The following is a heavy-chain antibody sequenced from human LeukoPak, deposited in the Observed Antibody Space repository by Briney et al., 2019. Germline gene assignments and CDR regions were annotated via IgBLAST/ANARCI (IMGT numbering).Heavy chain of an antibody. CDR3: ARSTANAFDI. Sequence: GGSLRLSCAASGFTFSSFTMNWVRQAPGKGLEGVSSISSTSTYIHYADSVKGRFTISRDNAKNSLYLQMNSLRAEDTAVYYCARSTANAFDIWGQGTMVTVSS. CDR1: GFTFSSFT. J-gene: IGHJ3*02. CDR2: ISSTSTYI. V-gene: IGHV3-21*01. D-gene: IGHD4-11*01.